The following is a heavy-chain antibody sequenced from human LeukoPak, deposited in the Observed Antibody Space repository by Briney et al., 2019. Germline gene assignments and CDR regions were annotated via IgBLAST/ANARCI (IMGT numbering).Heavy chain of an antibody. CDR2: INHSGST. Sequence: SETLSLTCAVYGGSFSGYYWSWIRQPPGKGLEWIGEINHSGSTNYNPSLKSRVTIPVDTSKNQFSLKLSSVTAADTAVYYCARGYCSGGSCYQVDYWGQGTLVTVSS. J-gene: IGHJ4*02. CDR3: ARGYCSGGSCYQVDY. D-gene: IGHD2-15*01. CDR1: GGSFSGYY. V-gene: IGHV4-34*01.